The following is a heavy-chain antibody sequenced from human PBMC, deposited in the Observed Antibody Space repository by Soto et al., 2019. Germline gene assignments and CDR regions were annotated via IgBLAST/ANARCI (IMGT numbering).Heavy chain of an antibody. CDR1: GFIFSSHW. Sequence: GGSLRLSCAASGFIFSSHWMSWVRPAPGKGLEWLASIKQDGSEKHYVDSVKGRFTISRDNAKNSLYLQMNSLRVEDTAVYYCARVYYDYIWGSYPLVYWGQGTLVTVSS. V-gene: IGHV3-7*01. CDR3: ARVYYDYIWGSYPLVY. CDR2: IKQDGSEK. D-gene: IGHD3-16*02. J-gene: IGHJ4*02.